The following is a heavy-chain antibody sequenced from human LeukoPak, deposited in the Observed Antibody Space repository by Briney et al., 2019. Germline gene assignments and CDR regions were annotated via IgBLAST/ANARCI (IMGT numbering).Heavy chain of an antibody. V-gene: IGHV1-3*01. Sequence: GASVMVSCKASGYTFTSYAMHWVRQAPGQRLEWMGRINAGNGNTKYSQEFQGRVTMTTDTSTSTAYMELRSLRSDDTAVYYCARVVVVPAANYYYYYMDVWGKGTTVTISS. CDR3: ARVVVVPAANYYYYYMDV. J-gene: IGHJ6*03. D-gene: IGHD2-2*01. CDR2: INAGNGNT. CDR1: GYTFTSYA.